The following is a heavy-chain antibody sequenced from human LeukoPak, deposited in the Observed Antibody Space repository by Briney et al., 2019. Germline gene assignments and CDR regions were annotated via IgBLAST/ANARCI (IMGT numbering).Heavy chain of an antibody. V-gene: IGHV3-30*04. CDR1: GFTFSSYA. CDR2: ISYDGSNK. Sequence: SGGSLRLSCAASGFTFSSYAMHWVRQAPGKGPEWVAVISYDGSNKYYADSVKGRFTISRDNSKNTLYLQMDSLRAEDTAVYYCARGYSSAWYYFDYWGQGTLVTVSS. J-gene: IGHJ4*02. CDR3: ARGYSSAWYYFDY. D-gene: IGHD6-13*01.